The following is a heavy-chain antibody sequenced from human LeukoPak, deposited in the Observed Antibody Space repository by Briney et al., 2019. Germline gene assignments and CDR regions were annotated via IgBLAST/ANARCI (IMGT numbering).Heavy chain of an antibody. CDR2: ISYDGSNK. CDR3: AKGGIIAVAGTNY. CDR1: GFTFSSYG. Sequence: PGRSLRLSCAASGFTFSSYGMHWVRQAPGKGLEWVAVISYDGSNKYYADSVKGRFTISRDNSKNTLYLPMNSLRAEDTAVYYCAKGGIIAVAGTNYWGQGTLVTVSS. V-gene: IGHV3-30*18. J-gene: IGHJ4*02. D-gene: IGHD6-19*01.